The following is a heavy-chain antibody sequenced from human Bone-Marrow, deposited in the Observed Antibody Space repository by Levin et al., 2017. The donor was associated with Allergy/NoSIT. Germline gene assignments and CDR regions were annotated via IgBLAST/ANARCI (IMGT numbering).Heavy chain of an antibody. CDR1: GGSISTYF. D-gene: IGHD2-15*01. V-gene: IGHV4-59*01. CDR3: ARDRVITSGSTYYDYGMDG. CDR2: LSSSGSS. Sequence: SETLSLTCTVSGGSISTYFWSWIRQPPGKGLEWIGHLSSSGSSNYNPSLKSRVTISVDTSKNQLSLKLTSVTAADRAVYYCARDRVITSGSTYYDYGMDGWGQGTTVTVSS. J-gene: IGHJ6*02.